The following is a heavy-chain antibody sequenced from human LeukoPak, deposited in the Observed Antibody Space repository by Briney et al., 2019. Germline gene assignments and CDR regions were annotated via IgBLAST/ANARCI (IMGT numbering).Heavy chain of an antibody. CDR1: VFIYRNYS. Sequence: PGGSLRLSFAASVFIYRNYSMNWVRQAAGKGLDGVGYISSSSCTTYYADSLKGRFTISRDNDKTSLYLQMNSLRREDTAVYYCARDGSCVNGVCYSDFYYMDLWGKGTTVTVSS. CDR3: ARDGSCVNGVCYSDFYYMDL. J-gene: IGHJ6*03. V-gene: IGHV3-48*01. D-gene: IGHD2-8*01. CDR2: ISSSSCTT.